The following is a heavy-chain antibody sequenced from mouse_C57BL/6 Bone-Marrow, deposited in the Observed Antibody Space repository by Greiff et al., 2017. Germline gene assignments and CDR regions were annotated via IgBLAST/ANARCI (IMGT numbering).Heavy chain of an antibody. D-gene: IGHD2-10*02. J-gene: IGHJ3*01. CDR1: GYTFTSYW. CDR3: ASPSGRSWFAY. Sequence: QVQLQQPGAELVKPGASVKLSCKASGYTFTSYWMHWVKQRPGQGLEWIGMIHPNSGSTNYNEKFKSKATLTVEKSSSTAYMQLSSLTSEDSAVYYCASPSGRSWFAYWGQGTLVTVSA. V-gene: IGHV1-64*01. CDR2: IHPNSGST.